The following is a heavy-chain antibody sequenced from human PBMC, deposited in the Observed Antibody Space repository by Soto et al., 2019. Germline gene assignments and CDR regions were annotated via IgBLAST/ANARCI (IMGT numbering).Heavy chain of an antibody. CDR1: GVSISSSNL. CDR2: IYHSGST. V-gene: IGHV4-4*02. J-gene: IGHJ4*02. D-gene: IGHD2-15*01. CDR3: AREDSGAFFDF. Sequence: SETLSLTGAFSGVSISSSNLWSWVRQPPGKGLEWIGEIYHSGSTNYNPSLKSRVTISVDKSKNQFSLKLSSVTAADTAVYYCAREDSGAFFDFWGQGTLVTVSS.